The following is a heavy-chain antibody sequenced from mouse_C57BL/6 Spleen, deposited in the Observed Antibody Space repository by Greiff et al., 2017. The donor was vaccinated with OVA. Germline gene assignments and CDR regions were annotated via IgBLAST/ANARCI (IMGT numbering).Heavy chain of an antibody. CDR1: GFTFSSYA. J-gene: IGHJ3*01. CDR2: ISSGGDYI. D-gene: IGHD2-3*01. Sequence: EVKLVESGEGLVKPGGSLKLSCAASGFTFSSYAMSWVRQTPEKRLEWVAYISSGGDYIYYADTVKGRFTISRDNARNTLYLQMSSLKSEGTAMYYCTREGWLLPFAYWGQGTLVTVSA. V-gene: IGHV5-9-1*02. CDR3: TREGWLLPFAY.